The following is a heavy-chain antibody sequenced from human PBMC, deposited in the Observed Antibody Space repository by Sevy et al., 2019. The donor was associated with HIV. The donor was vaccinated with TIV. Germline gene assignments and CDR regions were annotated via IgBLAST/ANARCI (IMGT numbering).Heavy chain of an antibody. V-gene: IGHV3-23*01. D-gene: IGHD3-3*01. J-gene: IGHJ4*02. CDR1: GFTFSSYA. CDR3: AKETYDFWSGYLFDY. Sequence: GGSLRLSCAASGFTFSSYAMSWVRQAPGKGLEWVSAISGSGGSTYYADSVKGRFTISRDNSKNTLHLQMNSLRAEDTAVYYCAKETYDFWSGYLFDYWGQGTLVTVSS. CDR2: ISGSGGST.